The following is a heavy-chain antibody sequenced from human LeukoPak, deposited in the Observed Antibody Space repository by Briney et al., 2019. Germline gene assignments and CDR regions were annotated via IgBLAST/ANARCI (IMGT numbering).Heavy chain of an antibody. Sequence: QPGGSLRLSCAASGFSFSTYAMNCVSQAPGKGLEWVSRIGSSGGSPYYADSVKGRFTISRDNSKNTMYLQLNSLGAEDTAVYYCARSVFVVVSGTVENPGFDYWGQGILVTVSS. D-gene: IGHD2-15*01. CDR3: ARSVFVVVSGTVENPGFDY. V-gene: IGHV3-23*01. J-gene: IGHJ4*02. CDR1: GFSFSTYA. CDR2: IGSSGGSP.